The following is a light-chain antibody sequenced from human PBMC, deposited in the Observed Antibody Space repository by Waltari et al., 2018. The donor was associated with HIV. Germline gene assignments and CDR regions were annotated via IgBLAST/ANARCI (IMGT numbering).Light chain of an antibody. Sequence: QSALTQPASVSGSPGQSITIPCTGTSSDVGGYNYVSWYHQHPGKAPKLMIYEVSNRPSGVSNRFSGSKSGNTASLTISGLQAEDEADYYCSSYTSSSTLNVVFGGGTKLTVL. J-gene: IGLJ2*01. CDR1: SSDVGGYNY. V-gene: IGLV2-14*01. CDR2: EVS. CDR3: SSYTSSSTLNVV.